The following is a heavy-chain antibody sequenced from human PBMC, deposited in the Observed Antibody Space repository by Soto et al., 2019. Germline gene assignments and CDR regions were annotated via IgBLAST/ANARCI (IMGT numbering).Heavy chain of an antibody. CDR3: ARERYYGMDV. CDR1: GGSVSNGMYY. CDR2: VYFTGTT. V-gene: IGHV4-61*01. Sequence: SETLSLTCTVSGGSVSNGMYYWSWIRQPPGKGLEWIGNVYFTGTTIYNPSLKSRVTMSVDTYKDQFFLKLTSVTAADTAVYYCARERYYGMDVWGQGTTVTVSS. J-gene: IGHJ6*02.